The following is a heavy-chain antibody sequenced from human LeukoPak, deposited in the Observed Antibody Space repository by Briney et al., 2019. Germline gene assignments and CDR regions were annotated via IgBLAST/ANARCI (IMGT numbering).Heavy chain of an antibody. CDR3: AREGVGATTPFDY. CDR1: GGSFSGYY. D-gene: IGHD1-26*01. V-gene: IGHV4-34*01. CDR2: INHSGST. Sequence: ASETLSLTCAVYGGSFSGYYWSWIRQPPGKGLEWIGEINHSGSTNYNPSLKSRVTISLDTSKNQFSLKLSSVTAADTAVYYCAREGVGATTPFDYWGRGTLVTVSS. J-gene: IGHJ4*02.